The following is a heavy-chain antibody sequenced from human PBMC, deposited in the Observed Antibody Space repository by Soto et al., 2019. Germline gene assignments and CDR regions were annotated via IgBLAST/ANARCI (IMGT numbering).Heavy chain of an antibody. CDR3: NPDSSGGECDC. V-gene: IGHV3-23*01. D-gene: IGHD6-19*01. Sequence: GGSLRLSCAASGFTFRHYAMSWVRLAPGKGLEWVSTISDSGDNTRYADSVMGRFTTSRDNSKNTLYLQMNSLRAEDTALYYCNPDSSGGECDCWGQGTLVTVSS. CDR1: GFTFRHYA. CDR2: ISDSGDNT. J-gene: IGHJ4*02.